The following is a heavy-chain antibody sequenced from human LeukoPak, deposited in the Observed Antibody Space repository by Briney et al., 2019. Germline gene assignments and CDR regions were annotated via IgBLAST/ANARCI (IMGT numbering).Heavy chain of an antibody. D-gene: IGHD3-9*01. J-gene: IGHJ4*02. CDR1: GFTFSRYS. Sequence: GGSLRLSCAASGFTFSRYSMNWVRQAPGKGLEWVSCISSSSIYIYYADSMKGRFTISRDNAKNSLYLQMDSLTAEDTAVYYCARHSDYDILTGPNDYWGQGTLVTVSS. V-gene: IGHV3-21*01. CDR3: ARHSDYDILTGPNDY. CDR2: ISSSSIYI.